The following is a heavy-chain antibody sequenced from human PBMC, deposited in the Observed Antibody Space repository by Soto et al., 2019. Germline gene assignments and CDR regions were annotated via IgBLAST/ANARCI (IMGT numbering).Heavy chain of an antibody. CDR1: GGSISSSSYY. CDR3: ARRRGVVSVSYYYYYGMDV. Sequence: SETLSLTCTVSGGSISSSSYYWGWIRQPPGKGLEWIGSIYYSGSTYYNPSLKSRVTISVDTSKNQFSLKLSSVTAADTAVYYCARRRGVVSVSYYYYYGMDVWGQGTTVTVSS. D-gene: IGHD2-15*01. CDR2: IYYSGST. V-gene: IGHV4-39*01. J-gene: IGHJ6*02.